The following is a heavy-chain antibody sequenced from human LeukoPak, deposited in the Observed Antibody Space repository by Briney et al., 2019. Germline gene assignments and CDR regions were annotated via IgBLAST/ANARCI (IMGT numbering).Heavy chain of an antibody. CDR2: INHSGST. CDR1: GGSFSGYY. D-gene: IGHD1-26*01. Sequence: KPSETLSLTCAVYGGSFSGYYWSWLRQPPGKRLEWIGEINHSGSTNYNPSLKSRVTISVDTSKNHFSLTLNAVTAADTAVYHCASYSGIYSAFEIWSQGTLVTVSS. CDR3: ASYSGIYSAFEI. J-gene: IGHJ3*02. V-gene: IGHV4-34*01.